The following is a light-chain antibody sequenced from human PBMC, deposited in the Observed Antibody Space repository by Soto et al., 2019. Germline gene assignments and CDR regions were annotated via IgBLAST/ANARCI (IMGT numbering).Light chain of an antibody. CDR2: QDT. J-gene: IGLJ2*01. CDR1: KLGTKY. Sequence: SYELTQPPSVSVSPGQTASITCSGDKLGTKYACWYQQKPGQSPVLVIYQDTKRPSGIPERFAGSNSGNTATLTIRGIQASDEADYYCRAWDRSHVVFGGGTKVTVL. V-gene: IGLV3-1*01. CDR3: RAWDRSHVV.